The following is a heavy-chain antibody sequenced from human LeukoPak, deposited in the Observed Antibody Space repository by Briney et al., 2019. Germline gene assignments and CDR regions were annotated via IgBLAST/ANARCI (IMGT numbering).Heavy chain of an antibody. V-gene: IGHV3-48*03. Sequence: GGSLRLSCAASGFTFSSYEMKWVRQAPGKGLEGVSYISSSGSTIYYADSVKGRFTISRDNAKNSLYLQMNSLRAEDTAVYYCAELGIAMIGGVWGKGTTVTISS. CDR1: GFTFSSYE. CDR3: AELGIAMIGGV. J-gene: IGHJ6*04. D-gene: IGHD3-10*02. CDR2: ISSSGSTI.